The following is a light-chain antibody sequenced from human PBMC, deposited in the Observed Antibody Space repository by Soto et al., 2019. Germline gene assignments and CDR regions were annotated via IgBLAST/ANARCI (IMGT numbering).Light chain of an antibody. Sequence: QSVLTQPPSASGTPGQRVTISCSGSSSNIGSNTVNWYQQLPGTAPKLLIYSNNQRPSGVPDRFSGSKSGTSASLAISGLQSEDEDDYYCAAWDDSLNGFWVFGGGTKLTVL. CDR2: SNN. J-gene: IGLJ3*02. V-gene: IGLV1-44*01. CDR1: SSNIGSNT. CDR3: AAWDDSLNGFWV.